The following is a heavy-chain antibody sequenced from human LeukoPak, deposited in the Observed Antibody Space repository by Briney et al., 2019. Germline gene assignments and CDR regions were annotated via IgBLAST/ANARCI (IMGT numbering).Heavy chain of an antibody. Sequence: GGSLRLSCAASGFTFSSYAMSWVRHAPGKGLEWVSVIGGSGGSTYYADSVKGRFTISRDNSKNTLYLQMSSLRAEDTAVYYCAKKKRELRGFDYWGQGTLVTVSS. CDR2: IGGSGGST. V-gene: IGHV3-23*01. J-gene: IGHJ4*02. CDR1: GFTFSSYA. CDR3: AKKKRELRGFDY. D-gene: IGHD1-7*01.